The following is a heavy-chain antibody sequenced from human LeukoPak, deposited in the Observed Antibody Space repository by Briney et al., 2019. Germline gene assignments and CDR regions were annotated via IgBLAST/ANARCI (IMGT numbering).Heavy chain of an antibody. CDR3: ARGPGSGSYFAWFDP. J-gene: IGHJ5*02. CDR1: GGSFNGYY. V-gene: IGHV4-34*01. D-gene: IGHD3-10*01. Sequence: SETLSLTCAVYGGSFNGYYWSWIRQPPGKGLEWIGEINHSGSTNYNPSLTSRVTMSVDTSKNQVSLKLSSVSAADTAVYYCARGPGSGSYFAWFDPWGQGTQVTVSS. CDR2: INHSGST.